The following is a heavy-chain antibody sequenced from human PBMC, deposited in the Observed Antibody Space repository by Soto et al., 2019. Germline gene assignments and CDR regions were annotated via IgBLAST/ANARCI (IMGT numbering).Heavy chain of an antibody. Sequence: PGGSLRLSCAASVFTFSSYGMHWVRQAPGKGLEWVAVISYDGSNKYYADSVKGRFTISRDNSKNTLYLQMNSLRAEDTAVYYCAFVDTAMVGPFDYWGQGTLVTVSS. D-gene: IGHD5-18*01. J-gene: IGHJ4*02. CDR3: AFVDTAMVGPFDY. CDR2: ISYDGSNK. V-gene: IGHV3-30*03. CDR1: VFTFSSYG.